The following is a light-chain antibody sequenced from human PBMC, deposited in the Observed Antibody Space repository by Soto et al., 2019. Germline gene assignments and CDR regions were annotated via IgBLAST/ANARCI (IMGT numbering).Light chain of an antibody. V-gene: IGKV3-20*01. CDR2: GAS. CDR1: QSVTSSY. J-gene: IGKJ1*01. Sequence: EILLTQSPGTRSLSPGERSTLSCRASQSVTSSYLAWYQQKPGQAPRLLIYGASSRATGIPDRFSGSGSGTDFTLTISRLEPEDCAVYYCQQYGSSPRFGQGTKVDIK. CDR3: QQYGSSPR.